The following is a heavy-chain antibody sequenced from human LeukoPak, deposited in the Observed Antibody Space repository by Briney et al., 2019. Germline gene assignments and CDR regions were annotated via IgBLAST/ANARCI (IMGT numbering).Heavy chain of an antibody. CDR2: ISGSGGST. D-gene: IGHD1-26*01. CDR3: ARLVGGTTGATDY. V-gene: IGHV3-23*01. J-gene: IGHJ4*02. CDR1: GFTFSSYA. Sequence: AGGSLRLSCAASGFTFSSYAMSWVHQAPGKGLEWVSGISGSGGSTYYADSVKGRFTISRDNSKNTLYLQMNSLTVDDTAVYYCARLVGGTTGATDYWGQGSLVSVS.